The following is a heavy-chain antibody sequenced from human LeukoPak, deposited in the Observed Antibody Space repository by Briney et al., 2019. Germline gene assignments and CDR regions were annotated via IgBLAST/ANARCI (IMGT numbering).Heavy chain of an antibody. V-gene: IGHV1-3*03. CDR3: ARGRHSYGDYASYYFDY. CDR2: VNADNSNT. D-gene: IGHD4-17*01. Sequence: ASVKVSCKASGYTFTSYDINWVRQAPGQRLEWMGWVNADNSNTKYSQEFQGRVTITRDTSASTAYMDLNSLRSEDMAVYYCARGRHSYGDYASYYFDYWGQGTLVTVSS. CDR1: GYTFTSYD. J-gene: IGHJ4*02.